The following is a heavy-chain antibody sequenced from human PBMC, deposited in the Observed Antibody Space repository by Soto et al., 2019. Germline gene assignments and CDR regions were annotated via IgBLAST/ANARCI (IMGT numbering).Heavy chain of an antibody. V-gene: IGHV1-18*04. CDR1: CYTFPSYG. Sequence: ASVQVSCEDSCYTFPSYGISCVRQAPGQGLEWMGWISAYNGNTNFAQKLQGRVTMTTDTSTSTAYMELRSLRSDDTAVYYCARDGGYSGYEIWGQGNRVTVSS. D-gene: IGHD5-12*01. CDR2: ISAYNGNT. CDR3: ARDGGYSGYEI. J-gene: IGHJ4*02.